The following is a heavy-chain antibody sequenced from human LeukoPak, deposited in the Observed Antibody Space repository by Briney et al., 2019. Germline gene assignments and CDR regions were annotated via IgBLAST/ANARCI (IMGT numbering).Heavy chain of an antibody. Sequence: SETLSLTCAVYGGSFRGYYWSWIRQPPGKGLEWIGEINHSGSTNYNPSLKSRVTISVDTSKNQFSLKLSSVTAADTAVYYCARGTLGAMVRGASGNWFDPWGQGTLVTVSS. CDR1: GGSFRGYY. CDR2: INHSGST. CDR3: ARGTLGAMVRGASGNWFDP. J-gene: IGHJ5*02. V-gene: IGHV4-34*01. D-gene: IGHD3-10*01.